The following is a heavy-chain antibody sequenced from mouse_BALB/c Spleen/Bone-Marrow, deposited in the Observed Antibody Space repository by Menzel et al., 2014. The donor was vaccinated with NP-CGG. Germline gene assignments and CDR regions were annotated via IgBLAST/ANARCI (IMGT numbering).Heavy chain of an antibody. CDR1: GFSLTGYG. CDR2: IWAGGST. CDR3: ARERDLTLDY. D-gene: IGHD4-1*01. V-gene: IGHV2-9*02. Sequence: VKLVESGPGLVAPSQSLSIPCTVSGFSLTGYGVHWVRRPPGKGLEWLGVIWAGGSTDYNSALMSRLSINKDNSKSQVFLKMNSLQTDDTAMYYCARERDLTLDYWGQGTTLTASS. J-gene: IGHJ2*01.